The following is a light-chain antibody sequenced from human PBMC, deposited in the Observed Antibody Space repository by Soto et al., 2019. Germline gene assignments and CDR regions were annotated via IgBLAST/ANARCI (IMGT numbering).Light chain of an antibody. Sequence: EIVMTQSPATLSVSPGESATLSCRASQSVNSNLAWYQQKPAQAPRLLIYGASTRATGIPARFSGSGSGTEFPLTISSLQSEDFAVYYGQQYNSWPLTFGGGTKMEIK. CDR2: GAS. CDR3: QQYNSWPLT. V-gene: IGKV3-15*01. CDR1: QSVNSN. J-gene: IGKJ4*01.